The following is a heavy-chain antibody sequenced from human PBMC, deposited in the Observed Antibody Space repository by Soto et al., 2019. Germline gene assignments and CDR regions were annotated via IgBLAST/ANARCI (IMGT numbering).Heavy chain of an antibody. V-gene: IGHV4-59*01. J-gene: IGHJ4*02. CDR2: IYYRGRT. Sequence: SETLSLTCTVSGGSISSYYWSWIRQPPGKGLEWIGYIYYRGRTNYNPSLKSRVTISVYTSKNQFSLKLRSETAADPAVDSCASDREGWNYNDYWGQGAV. CDR3: ASDREGWNYNDY. CDR1: GGSISSYY. D-gene: IGHD6-19*01.